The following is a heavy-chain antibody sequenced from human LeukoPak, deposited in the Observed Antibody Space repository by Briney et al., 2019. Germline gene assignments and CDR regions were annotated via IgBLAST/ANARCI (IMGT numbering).Heavy chain of an antibody. CDR3: ARDLYFDY. V-gene: IGHV1-2*02. CDR1: GYTFTDYY. J-gene: IGHJ4*02. CDR2: INPKSGGT. Sequence: ASVKVSCKASGYTFTDYYIHWVRQARGQGLEWMGWINPKSGGTKYAQKFQGRVTMTRDTSISTAYMEMSRLRSDDTAVYYCARDLYFDYGGQGTLVTVSS.